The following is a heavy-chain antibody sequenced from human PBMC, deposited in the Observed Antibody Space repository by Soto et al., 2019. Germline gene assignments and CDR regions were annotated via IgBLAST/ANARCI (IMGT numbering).Heavy chain of an antibody. D-gene: IGHD3-10*01. Sequence: EVQLVESGGDFVQPGGSLKLSCAASGFTFSRYWMHWVRQAPGKGPEWVSRINSDGTMTTYADFVEGRFTISRDNANTMVYLEMNRLRAEDTALYYCAIDAPGTDVWGQGTMVTVSS. V-gene: IGHV3-74*03. CDR1: GFTFSRYW. CDR3: AIDAPGTDV. J-gene: IGHJ3*01. CDR2: INSDGTMT.